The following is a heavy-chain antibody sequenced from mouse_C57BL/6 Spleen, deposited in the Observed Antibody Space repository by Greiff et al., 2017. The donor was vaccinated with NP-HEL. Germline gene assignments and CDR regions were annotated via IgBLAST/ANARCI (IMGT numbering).Heavy chain of an antibody. CDR2: IWWDDDK. Sequence: QVTLKVSGPGILQPSQTLSLTCSFSGFSLSTFGMGVGWIRQPSGKGLEWLAHIWWDDDKYYNPALKSRLTISKDTSKNQVFLKIANVDTADTATDNCARTSNDVPLSMDDWGKGTTVTVAS. V-gene: IGHV8-8*01. CDR3: ARTSNDVPLSMDD. J-gene: IGHJ4*01. CDR1: GFSLSTFGMG. D-gene: IGHD2-12*01.